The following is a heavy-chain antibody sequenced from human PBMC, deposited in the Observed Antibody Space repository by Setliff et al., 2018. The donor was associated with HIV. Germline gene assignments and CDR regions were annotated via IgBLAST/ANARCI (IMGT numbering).Heavy chain of an antibody. CDR2: IIPIFKSA. J-gene: IGHJ3*01. CDR3: ARTSGDAYNYEGAFDV. V-gene: IGHV1-69*05. D-gene: IGHD5-12*01. Sequence: SVKVSCKVSGDTFNNYGLSWVRQAPGQGLEWMGGIIPIFKSADYAQKFQGRVTITTDESTSAAYMDLSSLKSEDTAIYYCARTSGDAYNYEGAFDVWGQGTLVTVSS. CDR1: GDTFNNYG.